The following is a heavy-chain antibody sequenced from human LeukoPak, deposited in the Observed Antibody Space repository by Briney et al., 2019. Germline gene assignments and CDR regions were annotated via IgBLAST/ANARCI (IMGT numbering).Heavy chain of an antibody. J-gene: IGHJ5*02. CDR2: IYHSGST. V-gene: IGHV4-38-2*02. CDR1: GYSISSGYY. Sequence: SETLSLTCTVSGYSISSGYYWGWIRQPPGKGLEWIGSIYHSGSTYYNPSLKSRVTISVDTSKNQFSLKLSSVTAADTAVYYCARLRDYSSGWYHKYNWFDPWGQGTLVTVSS. CDR3: ARLRDYSSGWYHKYNWFDP. D-gene: IGHD6-19*01.